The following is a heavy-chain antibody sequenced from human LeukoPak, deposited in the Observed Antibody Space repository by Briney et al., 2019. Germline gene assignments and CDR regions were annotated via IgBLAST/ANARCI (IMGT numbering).Heavy chain of an antibody. CDR1: GFTVSSNY. Sequence: GGSLRLSCAASGFTVSSNYMSWVRQAPGKGLEWVSVIYSGGSTYYADSVKGRFTISRDNSKNTLYLQMNSLRAEDTAVYYCARDTVYYGSAQNFDYWGQGTLVTVSS. J-gene: IGHJ4*02. CDR3: ARDTVYYGSAQNFDY. CDR2: IYSGGST. D-gene: IGHD3-10*01. V-gene: IGHV3-66*01.